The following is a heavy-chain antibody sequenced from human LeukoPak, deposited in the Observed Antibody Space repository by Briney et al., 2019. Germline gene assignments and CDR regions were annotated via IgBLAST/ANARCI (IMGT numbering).Heavy chain of an antibody. CDR2: IRSEAYGGTT. V-gene: IGHV3-49*03. CDR3: TGEAPFDISTGYWYYYGMDV. D-gene: IGHD3-9*01. J-gene: IGHJ6*02. CDR1: GFTFRDYT. Sequence: GGSLRLSCTASGFTFRDYTKSWFRQAPGKGLEWVGFIRSEAYGGTTEYAASVRGRFTISRDDSKSIVYLQMNSLKTEDTAVYYCTGEAPFDISTGYWYYYGMDVWGQGTTVTVSS.